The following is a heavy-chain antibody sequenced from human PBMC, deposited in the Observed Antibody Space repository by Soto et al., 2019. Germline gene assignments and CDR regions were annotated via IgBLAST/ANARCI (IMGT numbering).Heavy chain of an antibody. CDR1: GGSFSGYY. Sequence: PSGTLAVTSSVYGGSFSGYYWSWIRQPPGKGLEWIGEINHSGSTNYNPSLKSRVTISVDTSKNQFSLKLSSVTAADTAVYYCARVGPMVRGVTFEYWGQVTVVTLSS. V-gene: IGHV4-34*01. CDR3: ARVGPMVRGVTFEY. CDR2: INHSGST. J-gene: IGHJ4*02. D-gene: IGHD3-10*01.